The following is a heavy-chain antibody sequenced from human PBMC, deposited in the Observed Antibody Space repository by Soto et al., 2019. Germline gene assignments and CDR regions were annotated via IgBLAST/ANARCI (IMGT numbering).Heavy chain of an antibody. CDR2: ISPGGNTK. J-gene: IGHJ4*02. D-gene: IGHD3-16*01. V-gene: IGHV3-23*01. Sequence: PXGSLRLSCAASGFTFSNYAISWVRQAPGKGLEWISAISPGGNTKIYADSVKGRFTISRDNSKNTLHLQMNSLRAEDTAVYYCAQSGGTSASGNFDSWGQGTLVTVSS. CDR1: GFTFSNYA. CDR3: AQSGGTSASGNFDS.